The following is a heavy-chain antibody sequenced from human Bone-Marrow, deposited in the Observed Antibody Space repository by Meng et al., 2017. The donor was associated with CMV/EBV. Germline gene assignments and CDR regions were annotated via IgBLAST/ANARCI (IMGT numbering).Heavy chain of an antibody. CDR3: ARRDPGVFLFDF. J-gene: IGHJ4*02. CDR1: GYRSKSYW. CDR2: IYPGDSDT. V-gene: IGHV5-51*01. D-gene: IGHD2/OR15-2a*01. Sequence: GESLKISCSGSGYRSKSYWIAWVRQMPGKGLEWMGIIYPGDSDTRYSLSFQGQVTISADKSISTVYLQWSSLKASDTATYYCARRDPGVFLFDFWGPGTLVTVSS.